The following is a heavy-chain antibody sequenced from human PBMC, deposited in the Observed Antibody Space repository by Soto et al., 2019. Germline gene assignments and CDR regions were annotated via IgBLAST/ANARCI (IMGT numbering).Heavy chain of an antibody. Sequence: GSRILSCAACGVTFSSYGMHWVGQAPGKGREWVAVISYDGSNKYYADSVKGRFTISRDNSKNTLYLQMNSLRAEDTAVYYCAKGIRRSGSYSYYYSYYGMEVCGEGTTFTASP. CDR1: GVTFSSYG. CDR3: AKGIRRSGSYSYYYSYYGMEV. D-gene: IGHD1-26*01. J-gene: IGHJ6*04. CDR2: ISYDGSNK. V-gene: IGHV3-30*18.